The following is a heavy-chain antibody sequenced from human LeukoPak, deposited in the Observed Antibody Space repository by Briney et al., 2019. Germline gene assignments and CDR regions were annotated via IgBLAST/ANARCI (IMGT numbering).Heavy chain of an antibody. V-gene: IGHV4-59*01. CDR1: GGSTSRYY. J-gene: IGHJ4*02. CDR2: IYYSGST. D-gene: IGHD1-26*01. CDR3: ARVYSGSFDY. Sequence: SETLSLTCTVSGGSTSRYYWSWIRQPPGKRLEWIGYIYYSGSTNYNPSLKSRVTISVDTSKSQFSLKLSSVTAADTAVYYCARVYSGSFDYWGQGTLVTVSS.